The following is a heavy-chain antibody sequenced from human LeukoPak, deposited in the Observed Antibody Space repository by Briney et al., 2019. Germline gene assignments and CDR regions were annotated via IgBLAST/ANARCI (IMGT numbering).Heavy chain of an antibody. Sequence: ASVKVSCKASGYTFTCYYIHWVRQAPGQGLEWMGWINPNSGGTNYAQRFEGRVTVTRDTSISTAYMELSRLRSDDTAVYYCARALSNLRLYYFDYWGQGALATVSS. CDR1: GYTFTCYY. J-gene: IGHJ4*02. V-gene: IGHV1-2*02. CDR3: ARALSNLRLYYFDY. D-gene: IGHD4-11*01. CDR2: INPNSGGT.